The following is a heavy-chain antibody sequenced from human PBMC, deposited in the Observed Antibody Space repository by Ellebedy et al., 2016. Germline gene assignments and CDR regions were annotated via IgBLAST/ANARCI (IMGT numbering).Heavy chain of an antibody. CDR3: ARGRDYSGNSGFSDY. D-gene: IGHD4-23*01. J-gene: IGHJ4*02. CDR2: IHSSGST. Sequence: SETLSLTXTVSGGSVSGYYWSWIRQPPGKGLDYIGYIHSSGSTNYNPSLKSRVTVSVDTSKNQFSLKVISVTAADTAVYYCARGRDYSGNSGFSDYWGQGTLVTVSS. V-gene: IGHV4-59*02. CDR1: GGSVSGYY.